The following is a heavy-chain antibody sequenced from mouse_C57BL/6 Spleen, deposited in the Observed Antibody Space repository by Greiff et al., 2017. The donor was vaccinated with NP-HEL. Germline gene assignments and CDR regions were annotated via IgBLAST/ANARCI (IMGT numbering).Heavy chain of an antibody. Sequence: DVMLVESGEGLVKPGGSLKLSCAASGFTFSSYAMSWVRQTPEKRLEWVAYISSGGDYIYYADTVKVRFTISRDNARNTLYLQMSSLKSEDTAMDYCTIYAPGGVAYWGQGALVTVSA. CDR2: ISSGGDYI. V-gene: IGHV5-9-1*02. CDR3: TIYAPGGVAY. J-gene: IGHJ3*01. CDR1: GFTFSSYA. D-gene: IGHD2-3*01.